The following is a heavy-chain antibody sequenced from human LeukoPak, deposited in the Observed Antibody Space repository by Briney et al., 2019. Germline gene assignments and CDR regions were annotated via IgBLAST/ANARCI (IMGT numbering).Heavy chain of an antibody. CDR2: ISYSGST. V-gene: IGHV4-59*11. Sequence: SETLSLTCLVSGGSISSHYWTWIRQPPGKGLEWIGYISYSGSTNYNPSLKSRVTMSVDTSKNHLSLKLTSVTAADTAVYYCARDKVAVDGPRFDPWGQGTLVTVSS. CDR1: GGSISSHY. D-gene: IGHD6-19*01. J-gene: IGHJ5*02. CDR3: ARDKVAVDGPRFDP.